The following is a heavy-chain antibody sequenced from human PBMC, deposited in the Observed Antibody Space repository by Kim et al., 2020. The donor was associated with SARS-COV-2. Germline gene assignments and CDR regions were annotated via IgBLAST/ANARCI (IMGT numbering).Heavy chain of an antibody. V-gene: IGHV4-59*01. J-gene: IGHJ4*02. CDR2: IYYSGST. D-gene: IGHD6-19*01. CDR1: GGSISSYY. CDR3: ARDGGPGEAVGADY. Sequence: SETLSLTCTVSGGSISSYYWSWIRQPPGKGLEWIGYIYYSGSTNYNPSLKSRVTISVDTSKNQFSLKLSSVTAADTAVYYCARDGGPGEAVGADYSGQGTLVTVSS.